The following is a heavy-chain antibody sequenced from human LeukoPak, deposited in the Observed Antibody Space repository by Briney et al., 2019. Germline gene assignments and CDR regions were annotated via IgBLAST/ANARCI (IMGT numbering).Heavy chain of an antibody. CDR3: ARWVGYSFDS. CDR2: IFYSGST. CDR1: GGSISNYY. Sequence: SETLSLTCTVSGGSISNYYWTWIRQPPGKGLEWIGYIFYSGSTNHNPSLMSRVTISVDTSKNQFSLNLRSVATADTAVYYCARWVGYSFDSWGQGTLVTVSS. J-gene: IGHJ4*02. D-gene: IGHD2-15*01. V-gene: IGHV4-59*01.